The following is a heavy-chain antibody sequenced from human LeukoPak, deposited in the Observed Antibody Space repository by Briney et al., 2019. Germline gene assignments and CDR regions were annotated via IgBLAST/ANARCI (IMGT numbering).Heavy chain of an antibody. V-gene: IGHV3-7*01. Sequence: GGSLRLSCAASGFTFSSYWMSWVRQAPGKGLEWVANIKQDGSEKYYVDSVKGRFTISRDNAKNSLYLQMNSLRAEDTAVYYCAREIGQLLLYGPYFDYWGQGTLVTVSS. CDR2: IKQDGSEK. CDR1: GFTFSSYW. D-gene: IGHD2-2*02. J-gene: IGHJ4*02. CDR3: AREIGQLLLYGPYFDY.